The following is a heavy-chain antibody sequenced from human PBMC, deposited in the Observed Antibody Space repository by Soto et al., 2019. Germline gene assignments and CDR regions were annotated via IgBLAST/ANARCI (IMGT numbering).Heavy chain of an antibody. CDR1: GFIFNDYY. CDR3: AQVTHVPYLDS. J-gene: IGHJ6*03. D-gene: IGHD2-21*02. CDR2: SRNKAYGFTT. V-gene: IGHV3-72*01. Sequence: GGSLRLSCAVSGFIFNDYYMDWVRQAPGKVLEWIGRSRNKAYGFTTEYAASVKGRFTISRDASKNSLYLQMNSLETEDTAAYFCAQVTHVPYLDSWGKGTTVTVSS.